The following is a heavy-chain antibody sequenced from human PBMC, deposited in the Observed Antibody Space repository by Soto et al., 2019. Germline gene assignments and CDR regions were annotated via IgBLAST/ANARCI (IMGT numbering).Heavy chain of an antibody. J-gene: IGHJ5*02. V-gene: IGHV3-30*18. D-gene: IGHD2-8*01. CDR3: AKDQDIVPRANWFAP. CDR2: ISYDGSNK. CDR1: GFTFSSYG. Sequence: QVQLVESGGGVVQPGRSLRLSCAASGFTFSSYGMHWVRQAPGKGLEWVAVISYDGSNKYYADSVKGRFTISRDNSKNTLYLQMNSLRAEDTAVYYCAKDQDIVPRANWFAPWGQGTLVTVSS.